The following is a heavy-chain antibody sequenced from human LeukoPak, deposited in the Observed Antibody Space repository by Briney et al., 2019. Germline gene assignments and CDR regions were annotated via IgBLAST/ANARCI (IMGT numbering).Heavy chain of an antibody. V-gene: IGHV4-59*12. Sequence: SETLSLTCTVSGGSISSYYWSWIRQPPGKGLEWIGYIYYSGSTNYNPSLKSRVTISVDTSKNQFSLKLSSVTAADTAVYYCARKRYGPNWGFDPWGQGTLVTVSS. D-gene: IGHD1-1*01. CDR2: IYYSGST. J-gene: IGHJ5*02. CDR3: ARKRYGPNWGFDP. CDR1: GGSISSYY.